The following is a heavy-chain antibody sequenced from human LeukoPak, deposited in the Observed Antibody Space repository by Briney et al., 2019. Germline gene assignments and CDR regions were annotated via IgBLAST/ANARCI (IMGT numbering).Heavy chain of an antibody. Sequence: SVKVSCKTSGGTFLSHTFSWVRQAPGKGLEWMGKITPVIETANYAQTFQGRVSIYADKSTTTVYMDLSGLRPDDTAVYYCARVNLRGSNYNWFDPRGQGTRVTVSS. J-gene: IGHJ5*02. CDR3: ARVNLRGSNYNWFDP. CDR1: GGTFLSHT. D-gene: IGHD3-10*01. V-gene: IGHV1-69*08. CDR2: ITPVIETA.